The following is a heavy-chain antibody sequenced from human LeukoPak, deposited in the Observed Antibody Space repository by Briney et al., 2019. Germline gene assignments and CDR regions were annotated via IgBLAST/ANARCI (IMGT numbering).Heavy chain of an antibody. CDR3: AKLSLSGRSQSADY. CDR1: GLTFNSHS. D-gene: IGHD3-10*01. J-gene: IGHJ4*02. CDR2: VSTNGNVT. V-gene: IGHV3-23*01. Sequence: GGSLRLSCVASGLTFNSHSMSWVRQAPGMGLEWVSVVSTNGNVTFYADSVKGRFTISRDNSKNTLFLQMNGLRAEDTAVYYCAKLSLSGRSQSADYWGQGTLVTVSS.